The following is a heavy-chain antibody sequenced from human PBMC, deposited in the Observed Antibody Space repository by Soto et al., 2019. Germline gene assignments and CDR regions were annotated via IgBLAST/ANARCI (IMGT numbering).Heavy chain of an antibody. D-gene: IGHD4-17*01. V-gene: IGHV4-39*01. CDR1: GGSISSSSYY. Sequence: SETLSLTCTVSGGSISSSSYYWGWIRQPPGKGLEWIGSIYYSGSTYYNPSLKSRVTISVDTSKNQFSLKLSSVTAADTAVYYCARVVHDYGDYDLRADKKYFDYWGQGTLVTVSS. CDR3: ARVVHDYGDYDLRADKKYFDY. CDR2: IYYSGST. J-gene: IGHJ4*02.